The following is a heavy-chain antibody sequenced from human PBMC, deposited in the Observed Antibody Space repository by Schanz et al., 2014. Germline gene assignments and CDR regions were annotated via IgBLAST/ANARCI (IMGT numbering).Heavy chain of an antibody. CDR3: ARVALTGYSSPRDAFDI. CDR1: GFTFSNYW. V-gene: IGHV3-7*02. CDR2: IKQDESEK. D-gene: IGHD5-18*01. Sequence: EVQLVESGGGLVQPGGSLRLSCVASGFTFSNYWMTWVRQAPGKGLEWVANIKQDESEKYYVDSVKGRFTISRDNAKNSLYLQMTSLRAEDTAVYYCARVALTGYSSPRDAFDIWGQGTMVTVSS. J-gene: IGHJ3*02.